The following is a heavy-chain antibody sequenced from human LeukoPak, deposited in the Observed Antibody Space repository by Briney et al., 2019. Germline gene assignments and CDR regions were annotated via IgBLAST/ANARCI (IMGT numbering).Heavy chain of an antibody. D-gene: IGHD2-15*01. V-gene: IGHV3-23*01. J-gene: IGHJ4*02. CDR3: AKSGLNRFDY. Sequence: GGSLRLSCAASGFTFSSYAMSWVRQAPGKGLEWVSTCGSGGNTYYADSVKGRFTISRDNSKNTLYLQMNSLRAEDTAVYYCAKSGLNRFDYWGQGTLVTVSS. CDR1: GFTFSSYA. CDR2: CGSGGNT.